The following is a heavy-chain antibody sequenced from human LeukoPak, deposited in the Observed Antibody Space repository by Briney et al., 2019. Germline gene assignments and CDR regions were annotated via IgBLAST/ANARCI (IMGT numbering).Heavy chain of an antibody. CDR3: ATLVPAARWFDP. V-gene: IGHV1-69*13. CDR2: SIPIFGTA. Sequence: SVKVSCKASGGTFSSYAISWVRQAPGQGLELMGGSIPIFGTANYAEKFQGRVTITEDESTSTAYMELSSLRSEDTAVYYCATLVPAARWFDPWGQGTLVTVSS. D-gene: IGHD2-2*01. CDR1: GGTFSSYA. J-gene: IGHJ5*02.